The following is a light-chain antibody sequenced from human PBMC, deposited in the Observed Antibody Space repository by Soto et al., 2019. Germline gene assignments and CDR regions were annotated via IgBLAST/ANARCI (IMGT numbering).Light chain of an antibody. V-gene: IGLV1-44*01. Sequence: QSALTQPHSGSGTPGQRGTISCSGSSSNIGTNSVNWFQQLPGTAPKLLIYSNNQRPSGVPDRFSGSKSGTSASLAISGLQSEDEAEYYCAAWDGSLNNVLFGGGTKVPS. CDR3: AAWDGSLNNVL. CDR1: SSNIGTNS. J-gene: IGLJ2*01. CDR2: SNN.